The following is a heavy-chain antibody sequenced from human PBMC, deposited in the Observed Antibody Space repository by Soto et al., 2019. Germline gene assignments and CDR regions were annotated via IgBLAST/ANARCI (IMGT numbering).Heavy chain of an antibody. CDR1: GFTFSSYG. CDR3: AKALLYCSSTSCYGNYYYYGMDV. Sequence: PGGSLRLSCAASGFTFSSYGMHWVRQAPGKGLEWVAVISYDGSNKYYADSVKGRFTISRDNSKNTLYLQMNSLRAEDTAVYYCAKALLYCSSTSCYGNYYYYGMDVWGQGTTVTVSS. V-gene: IGHV3-30*18. J-gene: IGHJ6*02. D-gene: IGHD2-2*01. CDR2: ISYDGSNK.